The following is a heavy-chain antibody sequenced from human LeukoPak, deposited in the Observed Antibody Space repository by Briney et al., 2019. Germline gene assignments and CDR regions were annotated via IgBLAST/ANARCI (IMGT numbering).Heavy chain of an antibody. Sequence: GGSLRLSCAASGFTFSSYGMHWVRQAPGKGLEWVAVISYDGSNNYYADSVKGRFTISRDNSKNTLYLQMNSLRAEDTAVYYCAKDMDTAMVTADYWGQGTLVTVSS. CDR2: ISYDGSNN. CDR1: GFTFSSYG. J-gene: IGHJ4*02. V-gene: IGHV3-30*18. CDR3: AKDMDTAMVTADY. D-gene: IGHD5-18*01.